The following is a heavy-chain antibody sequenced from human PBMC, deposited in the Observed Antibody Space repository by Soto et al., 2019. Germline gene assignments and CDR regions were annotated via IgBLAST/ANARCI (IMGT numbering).Heavy chain of an antibody. Sequence: SETLSLTCTVTGDSITSGGYYWSWIRQHPGKGLEWLGYIYGSGGSGGTLYNPSLKSRITLSVDTSKTQFSLNLSSVTVADTAVYFCARTQAGYFSGIDYWGQGTLVTVSS. V-gene: IGHV4-31*03. J-gene: IGHJ4*02. CDR3: ARTQAGYFSGIDY. CDR1: GDSITSGGYY. CDR2: IYGSGGSGGT. D-gene: IGHD2-15*01.